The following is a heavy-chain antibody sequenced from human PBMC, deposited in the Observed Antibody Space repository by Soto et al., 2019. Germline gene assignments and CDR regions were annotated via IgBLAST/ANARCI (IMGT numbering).Heavy chain of an antibody. CDR1: GFTSSSYG. D-gene: IGHD5-18*01. CDR3: AKQRKYRAYYYPMDV. V-gene: IGHV3-23*01. CDR2: ISGISGRT. Sequence: PGGSLRLSCVASGFTSSSYGMSWVRQAPGKGLEWVAGISGISGRTDYADSVKGRFTISRDNSNNILYLQLNSLRAEDTAIYYCAKQRKYRAYYYPMDVWGQGATVTVSS. J-gene: IGHJ6*02.